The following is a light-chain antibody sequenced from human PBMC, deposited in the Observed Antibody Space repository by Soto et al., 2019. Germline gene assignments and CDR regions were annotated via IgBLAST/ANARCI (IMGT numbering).Light chain of an antibody. J-gene: IGKJ1*01. CDR1: QTISSW. CDR2: KAS. Sequence: DIRMTQAPSTLSGYVGDRVTITCRASQTISSWLAWYQQKPGKAPKLLIYKASSLESGVPSRFSGSGSGTEFTLTISSLQPDDFATYYCQQYNSYSPTFAQGTKVDI. V-gene: IGKV1-5*03. CDR3: QQYNSYSPT.